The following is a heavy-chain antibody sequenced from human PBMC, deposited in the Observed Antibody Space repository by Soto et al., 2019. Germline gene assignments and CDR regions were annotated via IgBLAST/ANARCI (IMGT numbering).Heavy chain of an antibody. V-gene: IGHV1-69*06. CDR2: IIPIFGTA. J-gene: IGHJ4*02. D-gene: IGHD2-21*02. CDR1: GGTFSSYA. CDR3: ARDQAAYCGGDCYSYDY. Sequence: GASVKVSCKACGGTFSSYAISWVRQAPGQGLEWMGGIIPIFGTANYAQKFQGRVTITADKSTSTAYMELSSLRSEDTAVYYCARDQAAYCGGDCYSYDYWGQGTLVTVSS.